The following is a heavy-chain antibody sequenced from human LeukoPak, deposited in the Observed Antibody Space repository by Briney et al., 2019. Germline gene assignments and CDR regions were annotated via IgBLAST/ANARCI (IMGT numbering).Heavy chain of an antibody. V-gene: IGHV4-59*01. J-gene: IGHJ4*02. CDR3: ARVRRGYFGVVIIFDY. CDR2: IYYSGST. Sequence: PSETLSLTCTVSGGSISSYYWSWIRQPPGKGQEWIGYIYYSGSTNYNPSLKSRVTISVDTSKNQFSLKLSSVTAADTAVYYCARVRRGYFGVVIIFDYWGQGTLVTVSS. CDR1: GGSISSYY. D-gene: IGHD3-3*01.